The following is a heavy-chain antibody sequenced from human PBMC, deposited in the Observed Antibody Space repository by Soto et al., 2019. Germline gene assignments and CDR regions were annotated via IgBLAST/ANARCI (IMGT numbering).Heavy chain of an antibody. Sequence: WGSLRLSCAASGITVSSNYMSWVRQAPGKGLEWVSVIYSGGSTYYADSVKGRFTISRDTSKNTLYLQMNSLRAEDTAVYYCARDLRTTVVTPVRYFDYWGQGTLVTVSS. CDR1: GITVSSNY. D-gene: IGHD4-17*01. J-gene: IGHJ4*02. V-gene: IGHV3-53*01. CDR2: IYSGGST. CDR3: ARDLRTTVVTPVRYFDY.